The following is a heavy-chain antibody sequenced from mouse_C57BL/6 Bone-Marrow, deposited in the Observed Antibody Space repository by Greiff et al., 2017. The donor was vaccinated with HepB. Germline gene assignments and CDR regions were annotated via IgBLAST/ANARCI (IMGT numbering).Heavy chain of an antibody. V-gene: IGHV1-55*01. CDR2: IYPGSGST. CDR3: ARDDYYGSSYGYFDY. D-gene: IGHD1-1*01. CDR1: GYTFTSYW. Sequence: QVQLQQSGAELVKPGASVKMSCKASGYTFTSYWITWVKQRPGQGLEWIGDIYPGSGSTNYNEKFKSKATLTVDTSSSTAYMQLSSLTSEDSAVYYCARDDYYGSSYGYFDYWGQGTTLTVSS. J-gene: IGHJ2*01.